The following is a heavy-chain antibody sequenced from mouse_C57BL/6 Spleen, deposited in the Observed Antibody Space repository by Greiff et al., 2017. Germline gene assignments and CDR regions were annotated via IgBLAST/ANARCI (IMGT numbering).Heavy chain of an antibody. CDR3: ASIYENGRSMDD. D-gene: IGHD1-1*01. Sequence: VQLLQSGAELVKPGASVKLSCKASGYTFTSYCMHWVKQSPGQGLEWIGLIHSNSGSTNYNGKLKSRATLTVDKSSSTSYMQLSSLTSEDSAVYCCASIYENGRSMDDWGKGTAVTVSS. CDR1: GYTFTSYC. J-gene: IGHJ4*01. V-gene: IGHV1-64*01. CDR2: IHSNSGST.